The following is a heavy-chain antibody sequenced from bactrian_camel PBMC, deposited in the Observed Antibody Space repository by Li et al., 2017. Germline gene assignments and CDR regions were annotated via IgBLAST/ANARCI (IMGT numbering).Heavy chain of an antibody. CDR2: IDDAGRT. J-gene: IGHJ4*01. V-gene: IGHV3S53*01. CDR1: GSRYGTYC. CDR3: ATVRLGYLCDFRDGDWAN. D-gene: IGHD4*01. Sequence: QLVESGGGSVQSGGSLRLSCEVSGSRYGTYCMAWFRQHPGKEREGVARIDDAGRTRYADNVKGRFSISQDNAKNIVYLQMNSLKPEDTGTYSCATVRLGYLCDFRDGDWANWGQGTQVTVS.